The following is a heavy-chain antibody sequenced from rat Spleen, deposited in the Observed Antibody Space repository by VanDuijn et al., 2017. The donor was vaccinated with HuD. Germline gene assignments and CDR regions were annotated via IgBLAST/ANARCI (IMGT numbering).Heavy chain of an antibody. Sequence: EVRLVESGGGLVRPGRSLKLSCAASGFTFSDYDMAWVRQAPTKGLEWVASISPSGGRTYYRDSVKGRFTVSRDNAKRTLYLQMDSLRSEDTATYFCARKGITTYFDYWGQGVMVTVSS. CDR2: ISPSGGRT. CDR1: GFTFSDYD. CDR3: ARKGITTYFDY. D-gene: IGHD1-10*01. J-gene: IGHJ2*01. V-gene: IGHV5-25*01.